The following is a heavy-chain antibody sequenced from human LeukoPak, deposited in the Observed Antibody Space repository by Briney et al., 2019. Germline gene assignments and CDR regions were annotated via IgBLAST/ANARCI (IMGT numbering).Heavy chain of an antibody. J-gene: IGHJ6*03. D-gene: IGHD3-10*01. CDR1: GFTFSSYT. CDR3: AKEEWGFGEFPLFMDV. Sequence: GGSLRLSCVASGFTFSSYTMNWVRQAPGKGLEWVSSISSSSSYIYYADSVKGRFTISRDNAKNSLYLQMNSLRAEDTAVYYCAKEEWGFGEFPLFMDVWGKGTTVTVSS. V-gene: IGHV3-21*01. CDR2: ISSSSSYI.